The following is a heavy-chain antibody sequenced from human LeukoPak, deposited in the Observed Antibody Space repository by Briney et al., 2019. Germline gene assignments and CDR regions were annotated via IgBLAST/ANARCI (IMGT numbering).Heavy chain of an antibody. CDR3: ARDGFPNYYDSSGYYPPPDY. CDR1: GYTFTSYY. V-gene: IGHV1-2*02. D-gene: IGHD3-22*01. J-gene: IGHJ4*02. Sequence: ASVKVSCKASGYTFTSYYMHWVRQAPGQGLEWMGWINPNSGGTNYAQKFQGRVTMTRDTSISTAYMELSRLRSDDTAVYYCARDGFPNYYDSSGYYPPPDYWGQGTLVTVSS. CDR2: INPNSGGT.